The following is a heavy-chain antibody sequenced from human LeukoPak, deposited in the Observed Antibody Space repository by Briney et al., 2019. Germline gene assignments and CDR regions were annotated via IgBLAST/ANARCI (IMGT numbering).Heavy chain of an antibody. Sequence: PSETLSLTCTVSGGSISEYYWYWIRQPPGKGLEWIGYIYYTGSTKYHPSLKSRLTISVDPSKNQFSLRLTSVTAADTAVYYCARGGNFYRGHYFDYWGQGALVTVSS. D-gene: IGHD1-26*01. V-gene: IGHV4-59*01. CDR1: GGSISEYY. CDR3: ARGGNFYRGHYFDY. CDR2: IYYTGST. J-gene: IGHJ4*02.